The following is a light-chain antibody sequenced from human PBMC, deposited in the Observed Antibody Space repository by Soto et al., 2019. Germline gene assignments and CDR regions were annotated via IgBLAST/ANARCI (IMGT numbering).Light chain of an antibody. J-gene: IGKJ4*01. V-gene: IGKV1-27*01. CDR1: QTISSW. Sequence: DIQMTQSPSTLSASVGDRVTITCRASQTISSWLAWYQQKPGKVPKLLISGISTLQSGVPSRFSGSGYGTEFTLTISNLQPEDVATYYCQKYNTAPLTFGGGTKVDIK. CDR2: GIS. CDR3: QKYNTAPLT.